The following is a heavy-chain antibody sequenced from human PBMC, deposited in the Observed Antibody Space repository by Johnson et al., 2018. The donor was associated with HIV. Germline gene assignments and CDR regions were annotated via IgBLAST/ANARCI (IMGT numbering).Heavy chain of an antibody. CDR1: GFTFSSYA. CDR2: ISGSGGST. V-gene: IGHV3-23*04. CDR3: ARAIVGATYEAFDV. Sequence: VQLVESGGGLVQPGGSLRLSCAASGFTFSSYAMSWVRQAPGKGLEWVSAISGSGGSTYYADSVKGRFTISRDNSKNTLDLQLNSLRAEDTAVYHCARAIVGATYEAFDVWGQGTMVTVSS. D-gene: IGHD1-26*01. J-gene: IGHJ3*01.